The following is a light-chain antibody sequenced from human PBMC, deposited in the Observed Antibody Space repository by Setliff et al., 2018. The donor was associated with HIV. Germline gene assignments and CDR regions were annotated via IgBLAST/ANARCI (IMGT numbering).Light chain of an antibody. J-gene: IGKJ4*01. CDR3: MQALETVLT. Sequence: EIVMTQSPLSLPVTPGEPASISCRSNQSLLHRNGYTYLDWYLQKPGQPPQLLIYLVSHRASGVPDRFSGSGSGTDFTLRISRVEADDVGIYYCMQALETVLTFGGGTKV. V-gene: IGKV2-28*01. CDR1: QSLLHRNGYTY. CDR2: LVS.